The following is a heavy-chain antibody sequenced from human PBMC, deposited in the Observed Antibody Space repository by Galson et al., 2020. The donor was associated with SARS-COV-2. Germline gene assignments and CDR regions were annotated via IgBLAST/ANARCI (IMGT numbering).Heavy chain of an antibody. Sequence: KIYCKASGFTFTSSAVQWVRQARGQRLEWIGWIVVGSGNTKYAQKFQERVTITRDMSTSTAYMELSSLGSEDTAVYYCAAPYCSGGSCYDAFDIWGQGTMVTVSS. CDR1: GFTFTSSA. CDR3: AAPYCSGGSCYDAFDI. CDR2: IVVGSGNT. V-gene: IGHV1-58*01. D-gene: IGHD2-15*01. J-gene: IGHJ3*02.